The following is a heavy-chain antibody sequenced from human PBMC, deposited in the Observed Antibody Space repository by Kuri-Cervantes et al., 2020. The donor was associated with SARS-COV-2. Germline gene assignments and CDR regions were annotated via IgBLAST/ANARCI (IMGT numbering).Heavy chain of an antibody. D-gene: IGHD3-10*01. CDR2: ISGSGGST. V-gene: IGHV3-23*01. CDR3: AKPAPPSSFGEYDY. J-gene: IGHJ4*02. CDR1: GFAFSSYA. Sequence: GESLKISCAASGFAFSSYAMSWVRQAPGKGLEWVSAISGSGGSTYYADSVKGRFTISRDNSKNTLYLQMNSLRAEDTAVYYCAKPAPPSSFGEYDYWGQGTLVTVSS.